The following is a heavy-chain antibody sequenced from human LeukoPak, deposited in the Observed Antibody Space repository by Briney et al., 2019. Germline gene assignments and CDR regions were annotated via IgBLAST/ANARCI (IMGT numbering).Heavy chain of an antibody. CDR2: MNPNSGNT. CDR1: GYTFTSYD. Sequence: ASVKVSCKASGYTFTSYDINWVRQATGQGLEWMGWMNPNSGNTGYAQKFQGRVTITRNTSISTAYMELSSLRSEDTAVYYCARTLTIFGVVPLGYWGQGTLVTVSS. J-gene: IGHJ4*02. CDR3: ARTLTIFGVVPLGY. V-gene: IGHV1-8*03. D-gene: IGHD3-3*01.